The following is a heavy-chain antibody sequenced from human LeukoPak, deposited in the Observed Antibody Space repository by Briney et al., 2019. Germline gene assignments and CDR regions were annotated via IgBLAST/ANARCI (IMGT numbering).Heavy chain of an antibody. V-gene: IGHV3-30*03. Sequence: GGSLRLSCAASGFTVSSNYMSWVRQAPGKGLEWLAGISYDGSEKYYGDSVKGRFTASRDNSKNTVYLQMNSLRDDDTAVYYCARGGGRGWYNYFDYWGQGTLVTVSS. CDR3: ARGGGRGWYNYFDY. CDR1: GFTVSSNY. J-gene: IGHJ4*02. CDR2: ISYDGSEK. D-gene: IGHD6-19*01.